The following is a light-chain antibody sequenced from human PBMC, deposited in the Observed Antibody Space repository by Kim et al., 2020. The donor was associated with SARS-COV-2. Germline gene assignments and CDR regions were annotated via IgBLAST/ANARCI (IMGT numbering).Light chain of an antibody. Sequence: QLVLTQSPSASASLGASVKLTCTLSSGHSSYAIAWHQQQPEKGPRYLMKLNSDGSHSKGDGIPDRFSGSSSGAERYLTISSLQSEDEADYYCRTWGTGTLFGGGTQLTVL. J-gene: IGLJ2*01. CDR1: SGHSSYA. CDR3: RTWGTGTL. CDR2: LNSDGSH. V-gene: IGLV4-69*01.